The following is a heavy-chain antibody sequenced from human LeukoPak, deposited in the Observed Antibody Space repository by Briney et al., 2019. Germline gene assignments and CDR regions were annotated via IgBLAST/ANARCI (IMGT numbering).Heavy chain of an antibody. J-gene: IGHJ3*02. D-gene: IGHD3-3*01. V-gene: IGHV3-48*01. Sequence: GGSLRLSCAASGFTFSSYSMNWVRQAPGKGLEWFSYISSSSSTIYYADSVKGRFTISRDNAKNSLYLQMNSLRAEDTAVYYCARVGGVVINDAFDIWGQGTMVTVSS. CDR3: ARVGGVVINDAFDI. CDR2: ISSSSSTI. CDR1: GFTFSSYS.